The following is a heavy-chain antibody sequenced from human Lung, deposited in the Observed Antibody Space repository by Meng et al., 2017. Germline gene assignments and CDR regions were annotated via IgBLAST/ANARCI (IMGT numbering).Heavy chain of an antibody. V-gene: IGHV4-34*01. D-gene: IGHD4-11*01. CDR3: ARGPTTMAHDFDY. J-gene: IGHJ4*02. Sequence: QGRLPQWGAGLLKPSETLSLTCVVSGGSFSDYYWSWIRQPPGKGLEWIGEINHSGSTNYNPSLESRATISVDTSQNNLSLKLSSVTAADSAVYYCARGPTTMAHDFDYWGQGTLVTVSS. CDR2: INHSGST. CDR1: GGSFSDYY.